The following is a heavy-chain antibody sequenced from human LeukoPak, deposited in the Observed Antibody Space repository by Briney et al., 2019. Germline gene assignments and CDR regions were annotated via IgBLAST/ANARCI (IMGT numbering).Heavy chain of an antibody. Sequence: SETLSLTCTVSGGSISSSSYYWGWIRQPPGKGLEWIGTVYYSGSTYYNPSLKSRVTISVDTSKNQFSLKLTSVTAADTAVYYCARGKSKFDYWGQGTLVTDSS. J-gene: IGHJ4*02. CDR2: VYYSGST. V-gene: IGHV4-39*07. CDR3: ARGKSKFDY. CDR1: GGSISSSSYY.